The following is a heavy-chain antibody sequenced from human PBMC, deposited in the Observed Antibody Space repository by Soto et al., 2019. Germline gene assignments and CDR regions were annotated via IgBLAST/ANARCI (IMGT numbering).Heavy chain of an antibody. CDR2: IYYSGNT. CDR3: ARGYCSSTSCYEFDY. J-gene: IGHJ4*02. CDR1: GASISSNF. Sequence: SETLSLTCSVSGASISSNFWSWIRQPPGKGLEWIGSIYYSGNTNYSPSLKSQVTISVDTSKKQFSLKLTSVTAADTAMYYCARGYCSSTSCYEFDYWGQGTLVTVSS. V-gene: IGHV4-59*01. D-gene: IGHD2-2*01.